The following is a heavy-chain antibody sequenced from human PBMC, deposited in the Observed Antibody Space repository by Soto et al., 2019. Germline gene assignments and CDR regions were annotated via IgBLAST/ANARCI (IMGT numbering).Heavy chain of an antibody. J-gene: IGHJ4*02. V-gene: IGHV3-33*08. CDR1: GFTFSSYS. Sequence: GGSLRLSCAASGFTFSSYSMNWVRQAPGKGLEWVAVIRFDGSNIYYADSVKGRFTISRDNARNMLYLQMNSLRAEDTAVYYCARDGVGSTAYFGYFDYWGLGTLVTVSS. CDR3: ARDGVGSTAYFGYFDY. D-gene: IGHD1-26*01. CDR2: IRFDGSNI.